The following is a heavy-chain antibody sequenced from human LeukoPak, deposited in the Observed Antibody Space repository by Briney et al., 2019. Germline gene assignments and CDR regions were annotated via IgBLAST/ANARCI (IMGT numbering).Heavy chain of an antibody. J-gene: IGHJ5*02. CDR3: ARVSYDFWSGYFTSGDNWFDP. Sequence: GASVKVSCKASGGTFSSYAISWVRQAPGQGLEWMGGIIPIFGTANYAQKFQGRVTITTDESTSTAYMELSSLRSEGTAVYYCARVSYDFWSGYFTSGDNWFDPWGQGTLVTVSS. V-gene: IGHV1-69*05. CDR1: GGTFSSYA. CDR2: IIPIFGTA. D-gene: IGHD3-3*01.